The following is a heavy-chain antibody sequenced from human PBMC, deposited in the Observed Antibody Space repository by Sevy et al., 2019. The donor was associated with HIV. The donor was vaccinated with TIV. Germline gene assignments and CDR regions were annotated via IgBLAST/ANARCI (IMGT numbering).Heavy chain of an antibody. V-gene: IGHV3-30-3*01. CDR1: RFTFSSYP. D-gene: IGHD3-10*01. Sequence: GGSLRLSCAASRFTFSSYPMHWVRQAPGKGLEWVSFISFDETDKYYADSVKGRFTITRDNSKNTLFLQMNSLRAEDTAFYYCVRETTMLPRGAFDFWGQGTMVTVSS. CDR3: VRETTMLPRGAFDF. CDR2: ISFDETDK. J-gene: IGHJ3*01.